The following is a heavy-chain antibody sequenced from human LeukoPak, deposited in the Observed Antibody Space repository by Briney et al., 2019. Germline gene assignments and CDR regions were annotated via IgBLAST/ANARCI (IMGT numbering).Heavy chain of an antibody. CDR3: ARDGYNYGVY. J-gene: IGHJ4*02. CDR1: GYTFTSYG. D-gene: IGHD5-24*01. Sequence: ASVKVSCKASGYTFTSYGISWVRQAPGQGLEWMGRIIPIFGTANYAQKFQGRVTITMDESTSTAYMELSSLRSEDTAVYYCARDGYNYGVYWGQGTLVTVSS. CDR2: IIPIFGTA. V-gene: IGHV1-69*05.